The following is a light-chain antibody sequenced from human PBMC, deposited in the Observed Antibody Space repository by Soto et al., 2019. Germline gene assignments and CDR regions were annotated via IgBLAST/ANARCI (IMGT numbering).Light chain of an antibody. CDR1: QSFSSTY. CDR3: QQYGSSLFT. J-gene: IGKJ3*01. V-gene: IGKV3-20*01. Sequence: EIVLTQSPGTLSLSPGERATLSCRASQSFSSTYLAWYQQKPGQAPRLLIYGASSRATGIPDRFSGGGSGTDFSLTISRLDPEDFAVYYCQQYGSSLFTFGPGTKVDFK. CDR2: GAS.